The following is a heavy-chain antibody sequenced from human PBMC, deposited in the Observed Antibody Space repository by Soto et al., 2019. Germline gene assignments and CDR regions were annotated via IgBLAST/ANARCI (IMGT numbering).Heavy chain of an antibody. V-gene: IGHV3-53*01. J-gene: IGHJ3*01. D-gene: IGHD1-1*01. CDR1: GFTISGKKY. CDR3: ATWHEREHAYDV. Sequence: GGSLRLSCAAFGFTISGKKYVTWVRQAPGKGLEWVSALYDLDGSFYAASVKGRFTTSSDSSKTTVYLQMNDLRPDDTAVYYCATWHEREHAYDVWGQGTTVTVSS. CDR2: LYDLDGS.